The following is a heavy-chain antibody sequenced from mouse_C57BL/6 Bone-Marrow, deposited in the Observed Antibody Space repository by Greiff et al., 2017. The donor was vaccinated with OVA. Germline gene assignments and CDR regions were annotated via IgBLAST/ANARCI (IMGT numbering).Heavy chain of an antibody. CDR1: GYTFTSYW. Sequence: VQLQQPGAELVKPGASVKMSCKASGYTFTSYWITWVKQRPGQGLEWIGDIYPGSGSTNYNEKFKSKATLTVDTSSSTAYMQLSSLTSEDSAVYYCARDYDGYPWYFDVWGTGTTVTVSS. J-gene: IGHJ1*03. CDR2: IYPGSGST. D-gene: IGHD2-3*01. V-gene: IGHV1-55*01. CDR3: ARDYDGYPWYFDV.